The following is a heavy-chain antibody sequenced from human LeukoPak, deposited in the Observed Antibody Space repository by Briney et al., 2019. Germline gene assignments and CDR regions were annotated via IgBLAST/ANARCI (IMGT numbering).Heavy chain of an antibody. CDR2: IYYSGST. CDR1: GGSISSSSYY. CDR3: ARQLRFLVDYYYYMDV. J-gene: IGHJ6*03. D-gene: IGHD3-3*01. V-gene: IGHV4-39*01. Sequence: SETLSLTCTVSGGSISSSSYYWGWLRQPPGKGLEWIGSIYYSGSTYYNPSLKSRVTISVDTSKNQFSLKLSSVTAADTAVYYCARQLRFLVDYYYYMDVWGKGTTVTVSS.